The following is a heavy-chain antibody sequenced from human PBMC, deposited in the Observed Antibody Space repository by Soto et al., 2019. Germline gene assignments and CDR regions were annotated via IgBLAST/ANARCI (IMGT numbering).Heavy chain of an antibody. Sequence: ASVKVSCKASGYTFTSYGISWVRQAPGQGLEWMGWISAYNGNTNYAQKLQGRVTMTTDTSTSTAYMELRSLRSDDTAVYYCARAGRSSSSYYYYGMDVWGQGTTVTVSS. CDR1: GYTFTSYG. CDR2: ISAYNGNT. CDR3: ARAGRSSSSYYYYGMDV. J-gene: IGHJ6*02. V-gene: IGHV1-18*01. D-gene: IGHD6-6*01.